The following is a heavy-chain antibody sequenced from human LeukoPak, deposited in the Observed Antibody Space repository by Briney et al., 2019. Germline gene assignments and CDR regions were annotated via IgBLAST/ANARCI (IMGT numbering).Heavy chain of an antibody. CDR1: GFTFSTSW. CDR2: ISSDGSDT. D-gene: IGHD3-10*01. V-gene: IGHV3-74*01. J-gene: IGHJ4*02. CDR3: ATDRGCSVPTTAVC. Sequence: GGSLRLSCAASGFTFSTSWMHWVRQVPGKGLVWVSRISSDGSDTIYADSVKGRFTISRDNAKNTLYLQMNSLRADDTAVYSWATDRGCSVPTTAVCWGQGTLVTVSS.